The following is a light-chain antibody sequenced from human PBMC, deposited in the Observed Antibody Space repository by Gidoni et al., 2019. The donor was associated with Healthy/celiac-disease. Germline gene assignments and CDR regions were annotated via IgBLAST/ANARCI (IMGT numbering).Light chain of an antibody. CDR1: ISEVGGYNY. CDR2: EVS. Sequence: HSAPTQPASVSGSPAHSITISCTGTISEVGGYNYFSWYQQHPGKAPKLMIYEVSNRPSGVSNRFSGSKSGNTASRTISGLQAEDEADYYCSSYTSSSTLWVFGTGTKVTVL. J-gene: IGLJ1*01. V-gene: IGLV2-14*01. CDR3: SSYTSSSTLWV.